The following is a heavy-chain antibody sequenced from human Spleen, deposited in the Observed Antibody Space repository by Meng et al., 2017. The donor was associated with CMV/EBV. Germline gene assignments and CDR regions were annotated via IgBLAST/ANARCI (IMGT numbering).Heavy chain of an antibody. D-gene: IGHD1-7*01. CDR1: GYSFTSYW. V-gene: IGHV5-51*01. Sequence: GGSLRLSCKGSGYSFTSYWIGWVRQMPGKGLEWMGIIYPGDSDTRYSPSFQGQVTISADKSISTAYLQWSSLKASDTAMYYCARSITGTTVAFDHWGQGTLVTVSS. J-gene: IGHJ4*02. CDR3: ARSITGTTVAFDH. CDR2: IYPGDSDT.